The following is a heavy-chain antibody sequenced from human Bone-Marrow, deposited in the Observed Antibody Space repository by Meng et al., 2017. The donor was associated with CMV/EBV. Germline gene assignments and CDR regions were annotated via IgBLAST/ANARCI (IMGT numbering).Heavy chain of an antibody. CDR2: IPYDGSNK. Sequence: GESLKISCAASGFTFSSYGMHWVRQTPGKGLEWVAFIPYDGSNKYYADSVKGRFTISRDNSKNTLNLQMNSLRAEDTAVYYCARDGYCGGDCYYRWGVIDYWGQGTLVTVSS. CDR3: ARDGYCGGDCYYRWGVIDY. V-gene: IGHV3-30*02. J-gene: IGHJ4*02. D-gene: IGHD2-21*01. CDR1: GFTFSSYG.